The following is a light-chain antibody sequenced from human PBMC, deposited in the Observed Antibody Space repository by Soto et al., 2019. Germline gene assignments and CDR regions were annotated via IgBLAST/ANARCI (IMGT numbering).Light chain of an antibody. CDR1: QSISSY. V-gene: IGKV1-39*01. CDR2: AAS. J-gene: IGKJ5*01. CDR3: QQSYSTPIT. Sequence: DIQMTQSPCSLSASVGGSVTITCRASQSISSYLNWYQQKPGKAPKLLIYAASSLQSGVPSRFSGSGSGTDFTLTISSLQPEDFATYYCQQSYSTPITFGRGTRLEIK.